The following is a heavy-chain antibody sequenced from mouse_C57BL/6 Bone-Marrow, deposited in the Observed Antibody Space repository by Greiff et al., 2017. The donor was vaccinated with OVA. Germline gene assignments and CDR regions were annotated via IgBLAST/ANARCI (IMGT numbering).Heavy chain of an antibody. CDR3: ARIDGSSLYYYAMDY. D-gene: IGHD1-1*01. CDR1: GYTFTDYY. CDR2: INPNNGGT. Sequence: VQLQQSGPELVKPGASVKISCKASGYTFTDYYMNWVKQSHGKSLEWIGDINPNNGGTSYNQKFKGKATLTVDTSSSTAYMELRSLTSEDSAVYYSARIDGSSLYYYAMDYWGQGTSVTVSS. V-gene: IGHV1-26*01. J-gene: IGHJ4*01.